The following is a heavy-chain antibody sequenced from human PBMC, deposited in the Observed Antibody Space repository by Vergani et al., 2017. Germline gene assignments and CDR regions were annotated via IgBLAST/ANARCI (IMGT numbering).Heavy chain of an antibody. D-gene: IGHD6-19*01. CDR1: GFTFSDYY. CDR2: ISSSSSYT. CDR3: AREPGGTVAGYSGPIWFDP. Sequence: VQLVESGGGLVKPGGSLRLSCAASGFTFSDYYMSWIRQAPGKGLEWVSYISSSSSYTNYADSVKGRFTISRDNAKNSLYLQMNSLRAEDTAVYYCAREPGGTVAGYSGPIWFDPWGQGTLVTVSS. J-gene: IGHJ5*02. V-gene: IGHV3-11*05.